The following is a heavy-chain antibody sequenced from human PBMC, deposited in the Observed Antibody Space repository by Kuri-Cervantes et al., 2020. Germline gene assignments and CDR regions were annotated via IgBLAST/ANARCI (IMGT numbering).Heavy chain of an antibody. CDR2: ISYDGSNK. D-gene: IGHD3-22*01. J-gene: IGHJ4*02. V-gene: IGHV3-30*18. CDR1: GFTFSSYG. Sequence: GESLKISCAASGFTFSSYGMHWVRQAPGKGLEWVAVISYDGSNKCYADSVKGRFTISRDNSKNTLYPQMNSLRAEDTAVYYCAKDYYPALYYYDSSGYYGALDYWGQGTLVTVSS. CDR3: AKDYYPALYYYDSSGYYGALDY.